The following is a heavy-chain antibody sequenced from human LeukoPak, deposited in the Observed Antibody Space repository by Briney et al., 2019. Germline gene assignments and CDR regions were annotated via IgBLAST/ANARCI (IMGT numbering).Heavy chain of an antibody. D-gene: IGHD6-13*01. V-gene: IGHV3-15*01. J-gene: IGHJ3*02. CDR2: IKSKTDGGTT. CDR1: GFTFSNAW. Sequence: GGSLRLSCAASGFTFSNAWMSWVRQAPGKGREWVGRIKSKTDGGTTDYAAPVKGRFTISRDDSKNTLYLQMNSLKTEDTAVYYCTTDDPIAALHAFDIWGQGTMVTVSS. CDR3: TTDDPIAALHAFDI.